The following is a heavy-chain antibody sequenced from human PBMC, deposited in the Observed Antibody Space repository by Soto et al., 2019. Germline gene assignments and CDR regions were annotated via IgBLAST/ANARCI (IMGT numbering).Heavy chain of an antibody. J-gene: IGHJ4*02. V-gene: IGHV3-23*01. CDR2: ISGSGGST. Sequence: PGGSLRLSCAASGFTFSSYAMSWVRQAPGKGLEWVSAISGSGGSTYYADSVKGRFTISRDNSKNTLYLQMNSLRAEDTAVYYCAKRPRQVVVTAPFDYWGQGTLVTVSS. D-gene: IGHD2-21*02. CDR3: AKRPRQVVVTAPFDY. CDR1: GFTFSSYA.